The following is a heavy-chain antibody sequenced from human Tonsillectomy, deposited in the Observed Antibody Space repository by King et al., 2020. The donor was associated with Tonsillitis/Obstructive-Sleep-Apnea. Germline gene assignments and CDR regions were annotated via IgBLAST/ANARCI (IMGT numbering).Heavy chain of an antibody. CDR3: ARGTLIAADDY. V-gene: IGHV4-34*01. D-gene: IGHD6-13*01. J-gene: IGHJ4*02. CDR1: GGSFSGYY. CDR2: INHSGST. Sequence: VQLPQWGAGLLKPSETLSLTCAVYGGSFSGYYWSWIRQPPGKGLEWIGEINHSGSTNYNPSLKSRVTISVDTSKNQFSLKLSSVTAADTAVYYCARGTLIAADDYWGQGTLVTVPS.